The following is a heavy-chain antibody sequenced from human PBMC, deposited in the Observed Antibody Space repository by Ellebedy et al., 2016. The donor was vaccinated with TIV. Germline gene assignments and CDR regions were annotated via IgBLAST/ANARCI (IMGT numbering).Heavy chain of an antibody. Sequence: GEYLKISXAASRFTFSSYWMTWIRQAPGKGLEWVANINQDGSKNTYVDSVKGRFTVSRDNAKNSLYLQMNRLRAEDTAVYYCAREGGSVCFDYWGQGTLVTVSS. V-gene: IGHV3-7*01. D-gene: IGHD3-16*01. CDR1: RFTFSSYW. J-gene: IGHJ4*02. CDR3: AREGGSVCFDY. CDR2: INQDGSKN.